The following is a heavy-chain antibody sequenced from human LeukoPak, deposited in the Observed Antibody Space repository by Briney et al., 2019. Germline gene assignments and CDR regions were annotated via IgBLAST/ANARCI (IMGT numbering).Heavy chain of an antibody. V-gene: IGHV4-4*07. D-gene: IGHD4-17*01. CDR2: IYTSGST. CDR1: GGSISRYY. CDR3: ARDYGDYEFGAFDI. Sequence: SETLSLTCTVSGGSISRYYWSWIRQPAGKGLEWIGRIYTSGSTNYNPSLKSRVTMSVDTSKNQFSLKLSSATAADTAVYYCARDYGDYEFGAFDIWGQGTMVTVSS. J-gene: IGHJ3*02.